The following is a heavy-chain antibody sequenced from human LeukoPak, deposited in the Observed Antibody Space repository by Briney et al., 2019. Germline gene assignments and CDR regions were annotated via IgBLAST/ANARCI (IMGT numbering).Heavy chain of an antibody. CDR2: IIPIFGTA. CDR3: ARELYYDSSGNFDY. V-gene: IGHV1-69*13. Sequence: ASVKVSCKASGGTFSSYAISWVRQAPGQGLEWMGGIIPIFGTANYAQKFQGRVTITADESTGTAYMELSSLRSEDTAVYYCARELYYDSSGNFDYWGQGTLVTVSS. J-gene: IGHJ4*02. CDR1: GGTFSSYA. D-gene: IGHD3-22*01.